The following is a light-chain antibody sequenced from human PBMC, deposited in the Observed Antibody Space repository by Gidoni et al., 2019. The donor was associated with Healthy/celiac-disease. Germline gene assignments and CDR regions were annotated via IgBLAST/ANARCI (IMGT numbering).Light chain of an antibody. V-gene: IGKV3-11*01. Sequence: IGLTPSPATLSLSPGARATRSGRASQSVSSYLAWYQQNPGQAPRLLIYDASNRATGIPARFSGSGSGTDFTLTISSLEPEDFAVYYCQQRSNWPPTFGQGTKLEIK. J-gene: IGKJ2*01. CDR1: QSVSSY. CDR3: QQRSNWPPT. CDR2: DAS.